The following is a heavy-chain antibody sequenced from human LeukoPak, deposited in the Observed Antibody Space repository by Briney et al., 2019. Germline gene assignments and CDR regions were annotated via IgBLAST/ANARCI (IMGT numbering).Heavy chain of an antibody. CDR2: IYTTGRT. CDR3: AKILGSGVWYGFDI. J-gene: IGHJ3*02. CDR1: GGSVNSYY. D-gene: IGHD7-27*01. Sequence: PSETLSLTCSVSGGSVNSYYWSWIRQPPGKGQEWIGYIYTTGRTNYNPSLKSRVTISVDTSKNQFSLKLSSVTAADTAVYYCAKILGSGVWYGFDIWGQGTMVTVSS. V-gene: IGHV4-4*09.